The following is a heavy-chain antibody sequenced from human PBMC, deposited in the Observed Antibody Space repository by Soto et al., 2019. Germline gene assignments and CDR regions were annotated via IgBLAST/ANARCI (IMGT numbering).Heavy chain of an antibody. CDR3: AKGGRGYSYGFDY. J-gene: IGHJ4*02. Sequence: EVQLLESGGGLVQPGGSLRLSCAASGFTFSSYAMSWVRQAPGKGLEWVSAISGSGGSTYYADSVKGRFTISRDNSKNTLYLEMNSLRAEDTAVYYCAKGGRGYSYGFDYWGQGTLVTVSS. D-gene: IGHD5-18*01. CDR2: ISGSGGST. CDR1: GFTFSSYA. V-gene: IGHV3-23*01.